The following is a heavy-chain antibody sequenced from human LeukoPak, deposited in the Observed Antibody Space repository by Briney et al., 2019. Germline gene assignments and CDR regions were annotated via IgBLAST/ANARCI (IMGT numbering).Heavy chain of an antibody. J-gene: IGHJ4*02. D-gene: IGHD2-15*01. CDR3: ARVVPYCSGGSCYPTGYFDY. V-gene: IGHV3-11*01. Sequence: GGSLRLSCAASGFTFSDYYINWIRQASGKGLEWVSYISSCGSIIYYADSVKGRFTISRDNAKNSLYLQMNSLRAEDTAVYYCARVVPYCSGGSCYPTGYFDYWGQGTLVTVSS. CDR2: ISSCGSII. CDR1: GFTFSDYY.